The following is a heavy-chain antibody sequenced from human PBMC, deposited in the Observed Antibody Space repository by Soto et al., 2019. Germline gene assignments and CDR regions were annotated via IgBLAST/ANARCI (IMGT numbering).Heavy chain of an antibody. V-gene: IGHV4-34*01. Sequence: QVQLQQWGAGLLKPSETLSLTCAVYGGSFSGYYWSWIRQPPGKGLEWIGEINHSGSTNYNPSLNSRGTISVDTSKNQFSLKLSSVTAADTAVYYCARIMTTVTTVDYWGQGTLVTVSS. J-gene: IGHJ4*02. CDR1: GGSFSGYY. CDR2: INHSGST. CDR3: ARIMTTVTTVDY. D-gene: IGHD4-17*01.